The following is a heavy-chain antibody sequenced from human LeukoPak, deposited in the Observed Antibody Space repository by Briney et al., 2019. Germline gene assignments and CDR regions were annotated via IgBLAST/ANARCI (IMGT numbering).Heavy chain of an antibody. CDR2: IISSSSYI. CDR1: GFTFSSYS. CDR3: ATGRLYCSSTSCYKGNYYYMDV. Sequence: GGSLRLSCAASGFTFSSYSMSWVRQAPGKGLEWVSSIISSSSYIYYADSVKGRFTISRDNAKNSLCLQMNSLRAEDTAVYYCATGRLYCSSTSCYKGNYYYMDVWGKGTTVTVSS. V-gene: IGHV3-21*01. J-gene: IGHJ6*03. D-gene: IGHD2-2*02.